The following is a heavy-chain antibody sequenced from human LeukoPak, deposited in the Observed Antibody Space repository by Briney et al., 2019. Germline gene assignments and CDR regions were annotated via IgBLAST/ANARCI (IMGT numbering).Heavy chain of an antibody. V-gene: IGHV4-39*01. J-gene: IGHJ4*02. D-gene: IGHD3-10*01. Sequence: PSVPLTLPCTVSGGPISSSNYYWGWIRQPPGKGLGWVGSIYYSGSTYYHPSLKSRVTISVDTSRNQFSLKLSSVIAADTAVYYCARHPSMVRGVNVDYWGQGTLVTVSS. CDR2: IYYSGST. CDR1: GGPISSSNYY. CDR3: ARHPSMVRGVNVDY.